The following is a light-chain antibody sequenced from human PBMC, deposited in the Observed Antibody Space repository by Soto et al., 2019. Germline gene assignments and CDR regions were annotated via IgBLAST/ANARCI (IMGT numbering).Light chain of an antibody. J-gene: IGKJ2*01. Sequence: EIVMTQSPATLSVSPGERATLSCRASQSVSSNLAWYQQKPGQAPRLLIYGASTRATGIPARFSGSGSGTECTLTISSLQSEDFAVHYCQQYNNWPYTFGQGTKLEIK. CDR3: QQYNNWPYT. V-gene: IGKV3-15*01. CDR1: QSVSSN. CDR2: GAS.